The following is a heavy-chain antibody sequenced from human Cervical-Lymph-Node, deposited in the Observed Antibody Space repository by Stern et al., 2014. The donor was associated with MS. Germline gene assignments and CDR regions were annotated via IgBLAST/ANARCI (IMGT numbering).Heavy chain of an antibody. D-gene: IGHD1-26*01. CDR1: GFSLSTSGMC. CDR3: ARFSGSYPYYYYGMDV. CDR2: LDWDDDK. Sequence: QITLKESGPALVKPTQTLTLTCTFSGFSLSTSGMCVSWIRQTPGKALEWLALLDWDDDKYYSTSLKTRLTISKDTSKNQVVLTMTNMDPVDTATYYCARFSGSYPYYYYGMDVWGQGTTVTVSS. V-gene: IGHV2-70*01. J-gene: IGHJ6*02.